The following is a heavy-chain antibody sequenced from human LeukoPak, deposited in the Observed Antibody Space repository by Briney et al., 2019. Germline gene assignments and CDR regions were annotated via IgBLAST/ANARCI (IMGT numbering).Heavy chain of an antibody. J-gene: IGHJ4*02. V-gene: IGHV1-8*03. D-gene: IGHD6-19*01. CDR3: AAHRHYSSGWFDY. CDR2: MDPNTGNT. Sequence: GASVKASCNASGYTYTNSDINWVRQATGQRLEWLGWMDPNTGNTGYAQKFQGRVTITRNTSISTAYMELSSLRSEDTAVYYCAAHRHYSSGWFDYWGQGTLVTVSS. CDR1: GYTYTNSD.